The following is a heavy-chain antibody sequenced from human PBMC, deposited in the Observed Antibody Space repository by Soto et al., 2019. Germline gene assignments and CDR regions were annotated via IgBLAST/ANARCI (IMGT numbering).Heavy chain of an antibody. CDR1: GFTFSSYA. V-gene: IGHV3-30-3*01. D-gene: IGHD1-20*01. Sequence: GGSLRLSCAASGFTFSSYAMHWVRQAPGKGLEWVAVISYDGSNKYYADNVKGRYNISRDNSKNTLYIKMNSLRAEDTAVYYCARSRGVLTGTADYWGQGTLVTVSS. CDR2: ISYDGSNK. J-gene: IGHJ4*02. CDR3: ARSRGVLTGTADY.